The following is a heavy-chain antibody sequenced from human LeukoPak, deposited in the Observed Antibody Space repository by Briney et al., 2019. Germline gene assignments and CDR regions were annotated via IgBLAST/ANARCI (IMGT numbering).Heavy chain of an antibody. CDR3: AKRGVVIRVILVGFHKEAFYFDY. Sequence: GGSLRLSCAVSGITLSNYGMSWVRQAPGKGLEWVAGISGSGGRTTYGDSVKGRFTISRDNPKNTLYLQMNSLRAEDTAVYFCAKRGVVIRVILVGFHKEAFYFDYWGQGALVTVSS. D-gene: IGHD3-22*01. J-gene: IGHJ4*02. CDR1: GITLSNYG. CDR2: ISGSGGRT. V-gene: IGHV3-23*01.